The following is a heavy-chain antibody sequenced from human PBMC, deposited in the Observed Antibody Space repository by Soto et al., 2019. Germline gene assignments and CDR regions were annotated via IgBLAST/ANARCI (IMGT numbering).Heavy chain of an antibody. D-gene: IGHD3-16*02. J-gene: IGHJ3*02. Sequence: QVHLVQSGAEVKKPGASVKVSCKASGYTFTSYDIEWVRQSTGQGLEWMGWVNPNSGNTGYAQSFQGRVTLTWNTSMRTAYMELSSLRSEDTAVYYCASYRTISPRAFDIWGQGTMVTVSS. V-gene: IGHV1-8*01. CDR1: GYTFTSYD. CDR3: ASYRTISPRAFDI. CDR2: VNPNSGNT.